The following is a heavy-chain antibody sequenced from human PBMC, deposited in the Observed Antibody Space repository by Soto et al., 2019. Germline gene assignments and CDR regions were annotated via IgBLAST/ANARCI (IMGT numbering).Heavy chain of an antibody. Sequence: SETLSLTCTVSGGSISTPGYSCSWIRQPPGKAPEWIGYVYHNGNAYPKPSLKRRVTISLDGAKNQFSLKKTSVTAADTGLYYSPARPYYYYRLDVWGQRTTVTVSS. J-gene: IGHJ6*02. V-gene: IGHV4-30-2*01. D-gene: IGHD3-10*01. CDR3: PARPYYYYRLDV. CDR1: GGSISTPGYS. CDR2: VYHNGNA.